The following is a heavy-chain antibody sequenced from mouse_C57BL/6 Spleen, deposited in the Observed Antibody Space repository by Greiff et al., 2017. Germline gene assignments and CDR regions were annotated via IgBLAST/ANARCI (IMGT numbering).Heavy chain of an antibody. CDR2: ISDGGSST. D-gene: IGHD1-1*01. CDR1: GFTFSSYA. V-gene: IGHV5-4*01. CDR3: ARALATVVEVDYFDY. Sequence: EVQLVESGGGLVKPGGSLKLSCAASGFTFSSYAMSWVRQTPEKRLEWVATISDGGSSTYYPDNVKGRCTISRDNAKINLYLQMSHLKSEDTAMYYCARALATVVEVDYFDYGGQGTTLTVSS. J-gene: IGHJ2*01.